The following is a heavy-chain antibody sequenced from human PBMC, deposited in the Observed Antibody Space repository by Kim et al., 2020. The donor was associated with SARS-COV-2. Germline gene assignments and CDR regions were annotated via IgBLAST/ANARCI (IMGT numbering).Heavy chain of an antibody. Sequence: GGSLRLSCAASGFTFSDYYMSWIRQAPGKGLEWVSYISSSSSYTNYADSVKGRFTISRDNAKNSLYLQMNSLRAEDTAVYYCASCRSKYDSSGCAFDYWGQGTLVTVSS. J-gene: IGHJ4*02. CDR2: ISSSSSYT. CDR3: ASCRSKYDSSGCAFDY. CDR1: GFTFSDYY. D-gene: IGHD3-22*01. V-gene: IGHV3-11*03.